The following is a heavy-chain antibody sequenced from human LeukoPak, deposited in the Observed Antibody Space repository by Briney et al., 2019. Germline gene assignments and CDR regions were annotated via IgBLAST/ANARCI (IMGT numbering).Heavy chain of an antibody. Sequence: PGGSLRLSCAASGFTFSSYGMHWVRQAPGKGLEWVAVISYDGSNKYYADSVKGRFTISRDNSKNTLYLQMNSLRAEDTAVYYCAKDRNSSPDYWGQGTLVTVSS. J-gene: IGHJ4*02. CDR3: AKDRNSSPDY. CDR2: ISYDGSNK. D-gene: IGHD6-6*01. V-gene: IGHV3-30*18. CDR1: GFTFSSYG.